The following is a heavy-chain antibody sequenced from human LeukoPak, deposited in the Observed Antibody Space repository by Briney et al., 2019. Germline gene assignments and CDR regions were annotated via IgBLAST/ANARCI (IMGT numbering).Heavy chain of an antibody. Sequence: ASVKVSCKASGYTFTSYDINWVRQATGQGLEWMGWMNPNSGNTGYAQKFQGRVTITRNTSISTAYMELSSLRSEDTAVYYCARAALYYYDNYFQHWGQGTLVTVSS. CDR3: ARAALYYYDNYFQH. J-gene: IGHJ1*01. CDR2: MNPNSGNT. V-gene: IGHV1-8*03. D-gene: IGHD3-22*01. CDR1: GYTFTSYD.